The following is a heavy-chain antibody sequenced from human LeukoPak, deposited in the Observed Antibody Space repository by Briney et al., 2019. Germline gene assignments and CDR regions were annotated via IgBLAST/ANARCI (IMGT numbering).Heavy chain of an antibody. D-gene: IGHD2-2*01. Sequence: PGGSLRLSXAASGFTFTSYSMTWVRQAPGKGLEWVSAISADGGDTYYADSVKGRFTISRDNPKNTLYLQMSSLRVEDTAVYYCANGAAGRYCSSTTCYRWGQRTLVTVSS. J-gene: IGHJ4*02. CDR2: ISADGGDT. V-gene: IGHV3-23*01. CDR3: ANGAAGRYCSSTTCYR. CDR1: GFTFTSYS.